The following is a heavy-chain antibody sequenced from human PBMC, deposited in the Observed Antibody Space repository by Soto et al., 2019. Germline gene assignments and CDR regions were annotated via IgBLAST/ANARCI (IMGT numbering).Heavy chain of an antibody. Sequence: DVQVLESGGGLVQPGGSLRLSCAASGFTFSNYAMSWVRQAPGKGLEWVSAISGSGDSTHYADSVKGRFTISRDNSKNTLDLQMTGLRDEDTAVYYCAADPGYYDFWSGYSDSWGQGTLVTVSS. D-gene: IGHD3-3*01. V-gene: IGHV3-23*01. CDR3: AADPGYYDFWSGYSDS. CDR2: ISGSGDST. CDR1: GFTFSNYA. J-gene: IGHJ5*01.